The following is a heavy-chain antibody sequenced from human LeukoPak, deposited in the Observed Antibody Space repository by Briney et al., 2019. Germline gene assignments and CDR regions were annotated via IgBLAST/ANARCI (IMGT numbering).Heavy chain of an antibody. CDR1: GFTLSTYS. CDR3: ARVESGNYYNY. Sequence: GGSLRLSCAASGFTLSTYSMNWVRQAPGKGLEWVSSISSSSNHIYYADSVKGRFTISRDNAENSLHLQMNSLRAEDTAVYYCARVESGNYYNYWGQGTLITVSS. D-gene: IGHD1-26*01. CDR2: ISSSSNHI. V-gene: IGHV3-21*01. J-gene: IGHJ4*02.